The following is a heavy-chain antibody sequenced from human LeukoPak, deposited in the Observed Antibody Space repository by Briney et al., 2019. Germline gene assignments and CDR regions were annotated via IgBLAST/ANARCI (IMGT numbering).Heavy chain of an antibody. J-gene: IGHJ5*02. CDR3: ASSFFYDSRGSWNWFDP. Sequence: PSETLSLTCSVSGVSLTNGGYYWSWIRQHPGKGLEWIGYIHNSGSTYYNPSLKSRITISLDMSDNQFSLTLSSVTAADTAVYYCASSFFYDSRGSWNWFDPWGQGTLVTVSS. CDR1: GVSLTNGGYY. V-gene: IGHV4-31*03. D-gene: IGHD3-22*01. CDR2: IHNSGST.